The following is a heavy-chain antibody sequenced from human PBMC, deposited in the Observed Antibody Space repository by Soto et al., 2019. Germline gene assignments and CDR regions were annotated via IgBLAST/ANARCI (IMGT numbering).Heavy chain of an antibody. Sequence: QVQLVQSGAEVKKPGSSVKVSCKASGGTFSSYAISWVRQAPGQGLEWMGGIIPIFGTANYAQKFQGRVTITADKSTSTAYMELSSLRSEDTAVYYCARDGSVSDFWSGYYRAGLYYYGMDVWGQGTTVTVSS. CDR2: IIPIFGTA. J-gene: IGHJ6*02. V-gene: IGHV1-69*06. CDR1: GGTFSSYA. CDR3: ARDGSVSDFWSGYYRAGLYYYGMDV. D-gene: IGHD3-3*01.